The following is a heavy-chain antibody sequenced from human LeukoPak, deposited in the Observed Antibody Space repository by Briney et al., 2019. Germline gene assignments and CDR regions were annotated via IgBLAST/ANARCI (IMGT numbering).Heavy chain of an antibody. CDR3: ARSSYGSSSSV. D-gene: IGHD6-6*01. CDR1: GFTFSGFW. Sequence: GGSLRLSCAVSGFTFSGFWMSWSRQAPGKGLEWVASINSDGSEGYYADVVKGRFTISRDNAKNSLYLQTNSLRAEDTAVYYCARSSYGSSSSVWGQGTMVTVSS. CDR2: INSDGSEG. V-gene: IGHV3-7*03. J-gene: IGHJ3*01.